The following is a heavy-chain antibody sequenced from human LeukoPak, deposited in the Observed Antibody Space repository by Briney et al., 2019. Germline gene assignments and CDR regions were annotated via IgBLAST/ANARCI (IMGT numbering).Heavy chain of an antibody. CDR3: ARAFGDYDSTVDY. CDR1: GGSISSGSYY. D-gene: IGHD3-22*01. Sequence: SETLSLTCTVSGGSISSGSYYWSWIRQPAGKGLEWIGRIYTSGSTNYNPSLKSRVTISVDTSKNQFSLKLSSVTAADTAVYYCARAFGDYDSTVDYWGQGTLVTVSS. J-gene: IGHJ4*02. V-gene: IGHV4-61*02. CDR2: IYTSGST.